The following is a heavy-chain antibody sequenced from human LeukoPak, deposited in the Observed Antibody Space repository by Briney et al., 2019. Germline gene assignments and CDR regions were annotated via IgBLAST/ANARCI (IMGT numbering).Heavy chain of an antibody. J-gene: IGHJ4*02. D-gene: IGHD3-22*01. V-gene: IGHV3-33*06. CDR3: AKVITYDSSGYYRHPDY. Sequence: GRSLRLSCAASGFTFSSYGMHWVRQAPGKGLEWVAVIWYDGSNKYYGDSVRGRFTISRDNSKNTLYLQMNSLRAEDTAVYYCAKVITYDSSGYYRHPDYWGQGTLVTVSS. CDR2: IWYDGSNK. CDR1: GFTFSSYG.